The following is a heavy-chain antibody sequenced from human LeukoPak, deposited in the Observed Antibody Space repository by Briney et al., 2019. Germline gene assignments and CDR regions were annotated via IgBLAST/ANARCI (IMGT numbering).Heavy chain of an antibody. CDR3: VRHLRGYSYGPFDY. CDR1: GGSISSYY. D-gene: IGHD5-18*01. J-gene: IGHJ4*02. Sequence: SETLSLTCTDSGGSISSYYWSWIRQPPGKGLEWVGYIYYSGSTNYNPSLKSRVTISVDTSKNQFSLNLTAVTAADTAVYYCVRHLRGYSYGPFDYWGQGTLVTVSS. V-gene: IGHV4-59*08. CDR2: IYYSGST.